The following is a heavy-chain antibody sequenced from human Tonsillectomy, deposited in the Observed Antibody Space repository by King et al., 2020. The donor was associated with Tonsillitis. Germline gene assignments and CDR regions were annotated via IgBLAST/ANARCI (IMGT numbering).Heavy chain of an antibody. V-gene: IGHV3-43D*04. Sequence: VQLVESGGVVVQPGGSLRLSCAASGFTFEDYAMHWVRQTLGKGLEWVSLITWNGGSTYYADSVKGRFTISRDNSKNSLFLQMNSLRPEDTDLYYCAKDSGTGFYSDYWGQGTLVTVSS. D-gene: IGHD3-22*01. CDR3: AKDSGTGFYSDY. CDR1: GFTFEDYA. J-gene: IGHJ4*02. CDR2: ITWNGGST.